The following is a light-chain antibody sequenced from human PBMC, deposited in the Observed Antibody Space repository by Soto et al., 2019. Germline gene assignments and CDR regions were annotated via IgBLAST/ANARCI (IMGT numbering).Light chain of an antibody. CDR2: DVS. J-gene: IGKJ4*01. CDR1: QSINNL. Sequence: QMTQSRSTLSASVGYRFTITCRASQSINNLLAWYQQKKGKAPKFLIYDVSTLESGVPSRFSGSGYGTEFNLTISSLQTEDFATYYCQQYDSYPLTFGGGTKVDIK. CDR3: QQYDSYPLT. V-gene: IGKV1-5*01.